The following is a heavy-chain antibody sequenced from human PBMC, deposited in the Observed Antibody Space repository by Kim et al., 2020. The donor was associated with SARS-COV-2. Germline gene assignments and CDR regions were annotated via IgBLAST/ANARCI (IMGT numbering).Heavy chain of an antibody. Sequence: GGSLRLSCTASGVTFSIYNMIWVRQAPGKGLEWVSSMTSRHSIFYADSVKGRFTISRDNAKNSLYLQMNSLRVEDMAVYYCATGGEGPVDYWGQGTLVT. CDR2: MTSRHSI. CDR3: ATGGEGPVDY. J-gene: IGHJ4*02. V-gene: IGHV3-21*01. D-gene: IGHD3-16*01. CDR1: GVTFSIYN.